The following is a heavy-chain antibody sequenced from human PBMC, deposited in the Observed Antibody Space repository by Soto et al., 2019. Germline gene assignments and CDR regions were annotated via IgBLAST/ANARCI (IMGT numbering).Heavy chain of an antibody. CDR2: ISYDGSEK. CDR3: ARDLGDGYNFRFDP. Sequence: PGGSLRLSCVASGFTFSSYGMHWVRQAPGKGLEWVAVISYDGSEKYYVDSVKGQFTISRDNSKNTLYLQMNSLRSEDTAVYYCARDLGDGYNFRFDPWGQGTLVTVSS. J-gene: IGHJ5*02. CDR1: GFTFSSYG. V-gene: IGHV3-30*03. D-gene: IGHD5-12*01.